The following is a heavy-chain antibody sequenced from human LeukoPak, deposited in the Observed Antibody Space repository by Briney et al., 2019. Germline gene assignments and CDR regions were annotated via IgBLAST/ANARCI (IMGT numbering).Heavy chain of an antibody. J-gene: IGHJ4*02. CDR1: GFTFSSYS. Sequence: GGSLRLSCAASGFTFSSYSMNWVRQAPGKGLEWVSTIGGSGGTTYYADSVKGRFTISRDNSKNTLYLQMDTLGAEDTAVYYCAKGYSSGWYRGNYFDSWGQGTLVTVSS. CDR2: IGGSGGTT. V-gene: IGHV3-23*01. D-gene: IGHD6-19*01. CDR3: AKGYSSGWYRGNYFDS.